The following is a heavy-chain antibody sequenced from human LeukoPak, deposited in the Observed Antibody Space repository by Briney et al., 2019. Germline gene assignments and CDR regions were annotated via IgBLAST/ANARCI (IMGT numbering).Heavy chain of an antibody. V-gene: IGHV3-49*04. CDR1: GFTFGDHA. J-gene: IGHJ6*02. D-gene: IGHD3-9*01. CDR2: IRSEAYGQTT. CDR3: ARGPIYLWIYYGMDV. Sequence: PGRSLRLSCTASGFTFGDHAMSWVRQAPGKGLEWVSFIRSEAYGQTTEYAASVKDRFTISRDNSKGIVYLQMNSLKTEDTAKYYCARGPIYLWIYYGMDVWGQGTTVIVSS.